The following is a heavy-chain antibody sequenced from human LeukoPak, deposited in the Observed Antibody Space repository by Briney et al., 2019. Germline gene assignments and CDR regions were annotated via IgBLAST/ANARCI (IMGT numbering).Heavy chain of an antibody. CDR3: ARQLGYCSSTSCYNGGGYYYYYMDV. D-gene: IGHD2-2*01. Sequence: GESLKISCQGSGYSFTNSWIGWVRQMPGKGLEWMGIIYPGDSDTTYSPSFQGQVTISADKSISTAYLQWSSLKASDTAMYYCARQLGYCSSTSCYNGGGYYYYYMDVWGKGTTVTISS. CDR2: IYPGDSDT. J-gene: IGHJ6*03. CDR1: GYSFTNSW. V-gene: IGHV5-51*01.